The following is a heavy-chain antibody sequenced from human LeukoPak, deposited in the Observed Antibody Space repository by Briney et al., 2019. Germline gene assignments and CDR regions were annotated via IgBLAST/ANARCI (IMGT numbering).Heavy chain of an antibody. CDR1: GFIFRNYW. J-gene: IGHJ4*02. CDR2: INEDGSEK. Sequence: GGSLRLSCAATGFIFRNYWMGWVRQAPGKGLEWVANINEDGSEKYYVDSVKGRFTISRDNAKNSLYLQMNSLRAEDTAVYYCARLYCSSTSCYQYYFDYWGQGTLVTVSS. V-gene: IGHV3-7*03. CDR3: ARLYCSSTSCYQYYFDY. D-gene: IGHD2-2*01.